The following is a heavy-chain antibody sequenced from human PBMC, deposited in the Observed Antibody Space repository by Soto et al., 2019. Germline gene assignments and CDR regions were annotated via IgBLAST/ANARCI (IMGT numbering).Heavy chain of an antibody. CDR2: INSDGSST. CDR1: GFTFSSYW. CDR3: ARDRDSLYYFDY. Sequence: GGSLKLSCAASGFTFSSYWMHWVRQAPGKGLVWVSRINSDGSSTSYADSVKGRFTISRDNAKNTLYLQMNSLRAEDTAVYYCARDRDSLYYFDYWGQGTLVTVSS. V-gene: IGHV3-74*01. D-gene: IGHD2-21*01. J-gene: IGHJ4*02.